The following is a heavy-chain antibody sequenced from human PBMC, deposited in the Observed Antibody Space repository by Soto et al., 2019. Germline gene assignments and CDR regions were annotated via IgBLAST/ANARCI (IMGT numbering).Heavy chain of an antibody. CDR2: INAGNGNT. Sequence: ASVKVSCQASGYTFTSYGISWVRQAPGQGLEWMGWINAGNGNTKYSQKLQGRVTITRDTSTSTAYMELRSLRSDDTAVYYCARGPPSYYDSSGYYKYFDYWGQGTLVTVSS. D-gene: IGHD3-22*01. J-gene: IGHJ4*02. CDR1: GYTFTSYG. V-gene: IGHV1-18*01. CDR3: ARGPPSYYDSSGYYKYFDY.